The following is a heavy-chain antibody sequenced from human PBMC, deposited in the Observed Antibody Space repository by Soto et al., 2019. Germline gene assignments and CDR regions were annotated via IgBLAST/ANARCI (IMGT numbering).Heavy chain of an antibody. CDR1: GGSISSSSYY. CDR3: ARRAHYYGSGSYYKEDWYDP. V-gene: IGHV4-39*01. Sequence: SETLSLTCTVSGGSISSSSYYWGWIRQPPGKGLEWIGSIYYSGSTYYNPSLKSRVTISVDTSKNQFSLKLSSVTAADTAVYYCARRAHYYGSGSYYKEDWYDPWGQGTLVTVSS. J-gene: IGHJ5*02. CDR2: IYYSGST. D-gene: IGHD3-10*01.